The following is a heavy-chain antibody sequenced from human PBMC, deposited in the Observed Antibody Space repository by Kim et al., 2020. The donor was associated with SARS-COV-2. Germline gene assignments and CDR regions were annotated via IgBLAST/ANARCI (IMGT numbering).Heavy chain of an antibody. CDR3: ARSLYHALSSFWVRFDP. V-gene: IGHV4-34*01. CDR2: IYHSGTT. D-gene: IGHD6-13*01. J-gene: IGHJ5*02. CDR1: GGSFSGYY. Sequence: SETLSLTCAVYGGSFSGYYWSWIRQPPGKGLEWIGEIYHSGTTKYNPSLKSRVTISLDTAKNQFSLKLSSVTAADTAVYFCARSLYHALSSFWVRFDPWGQGTLVTVSS.